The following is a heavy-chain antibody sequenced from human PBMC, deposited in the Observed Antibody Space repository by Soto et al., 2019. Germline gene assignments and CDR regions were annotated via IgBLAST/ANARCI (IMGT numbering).Heavy chain of an antibody. J-gene: IGHJ4*02. Sequence: QVSLVQSGAEVKKPGASVKVSCKASGYTFTSYYVHWVRQAPGQGLEWMGIINPSGATTTYAQNFQGRVAMTRDTSTSTVYMELRSLRSEDTAVYYCARRDCFSSSCYFKYWGQGTLVTFSS. CDR2: INPSGATT. CDR3: ARRDCFSSSCYFKY. D-gene: IGHD2-2*01. V-gene: IGHV1-46*01. CDR1: GYTFTSYY.